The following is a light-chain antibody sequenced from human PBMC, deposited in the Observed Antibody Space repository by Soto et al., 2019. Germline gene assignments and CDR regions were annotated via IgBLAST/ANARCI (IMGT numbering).Light chain of an antibody. Sequence: QSALTQPASVSGSPGQSITISCTGTTSNVGGYNDVSWYQQHPGKVPKLLIHEVSNRPSGVSNRFSGSKSGNTASLTISGLEAEAEADYYCLSNTRSISDVFGTGTKVTVL. CDR1: TSNVGGYND. CDR2: EVS. J-gene: IGLJ1*01. CDR3: LSNTRSISDV. V-gene: IGLV2-14*01.